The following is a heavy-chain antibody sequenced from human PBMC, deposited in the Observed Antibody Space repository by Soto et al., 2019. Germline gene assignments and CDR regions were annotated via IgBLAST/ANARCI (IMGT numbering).Heavy chain of an antibody. CDR3: ARAGASRWYLWTVDY. CDR2: ISYDGSNK. CDR1: GFTFSSYA. D-gene: IGHD2-15*01. V-gene: IGHV3-30-3*01. J-gene: IGHJ4*02. Sequence: PGGSLRLSCAASGFTFSSYAMHWVRHAPGKGLEWVAVISYDGSNKYYADSVKGRFTISRDNSKNTLYLQMNSLRAEDTAVYYCARAGASRWYLWTVDYWGPGTLVTVSS.